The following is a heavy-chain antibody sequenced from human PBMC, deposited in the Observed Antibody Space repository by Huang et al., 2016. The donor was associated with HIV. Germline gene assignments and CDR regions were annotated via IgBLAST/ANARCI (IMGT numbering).Heavy chain of an antibody. Sequence: QVQLVQSGAEVRKPGSSVKVSCRASGGSFNNFGINWVRQAPGQGLEWVGGIIPRFGTRNDAQRVQGRVTITADETTGVVYMELSSLRSDDTAVYFCAKRGGAWGSPYAFDLWGPGTMVTVSS. CDR1: GGSFNNFG. V-gene: IGHV1-69*13. D-gene: IGHD3-16*01. CDR2: IIPRFGTR. J-gene: IGHJ3*01. CDR3: AKRGGAWGSPYAFDL.